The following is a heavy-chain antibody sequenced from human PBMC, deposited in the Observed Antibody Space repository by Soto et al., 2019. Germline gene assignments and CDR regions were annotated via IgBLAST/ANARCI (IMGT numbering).Heavy chain of an antibody. CDR2: ISTSGGRP. D-gene: IGHD3-16*02. CDR3: AKDPDRYDYVWGTYRYIDH. V-gene: IGHV3-23*01. CDR1: GITFSNYA. J-gene: IGHJ4*02. Sequence: EVQLLESGGGLVQPGGSLRLSCTASGITFSNYAMSWVRQAPRKGLEWVSSISTSGGRPYYADSVKGRFTISRDNSKNNRYLQMNSLRVDDTAVYYCAKDPDRYDYVWGTYRYIDHWGQGTLVTVSS.